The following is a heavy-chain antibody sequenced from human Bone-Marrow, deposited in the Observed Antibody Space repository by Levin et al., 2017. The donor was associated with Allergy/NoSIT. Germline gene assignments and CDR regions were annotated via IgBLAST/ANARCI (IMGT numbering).Heavy chain of an antibody. V-gene: IGHV2-5*02. D-gene: IGHD2-8*02. CDR3: AHLPDCSSIACSGRWFDP. J-gene: IGHJ5*02. Sequence: SGPTLVKAPQTLTLTCTFSGFSLSTSGVGVGWIRQPPGKALEWLALIYWDDDKRYSSSLKSRLTVTKDTSKNQVVLTMTNVDPDDTGTYYCAHLPDCSSIACSGRWFDPWGQGALVTVSS. CDR1: GFSLSTSGVG. CDR2: IYWDDDK.